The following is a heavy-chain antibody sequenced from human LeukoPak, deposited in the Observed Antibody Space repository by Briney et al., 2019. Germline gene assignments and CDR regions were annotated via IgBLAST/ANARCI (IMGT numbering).Heavy chain of an antibody. J-gene: IGHJ4*02. Sequence: GESLQISCQGSGYSFTSYWIAWVRQMPGKGLERMGIIYPGDSDTRYSPSFQGQVTISADKSINTAYLQWSSLKASDTAMYYCARLDRGGAGPTDYWGQGTLVIVSS. CDR3: ARLDRGGAGPTDY. V-gene: IGHV5-51*01. CDR2: IYPGDSDT. CDR1: GYSFTSYW. D-gene: IGHD3-10*01.